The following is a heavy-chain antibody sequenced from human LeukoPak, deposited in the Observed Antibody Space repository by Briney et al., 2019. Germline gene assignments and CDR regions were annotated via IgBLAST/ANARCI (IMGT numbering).Heavy chain of an antibody. CDR2: ISGSGATT. D-gene: IGHD5-18*01. J-gene: IGHJ4*02. CDR1: GLTFSHHA. Sequence: GGSLGLSCALSGLTFSHHAISWVRQAPGKGLEWVSAISGSGATTYYADSVKGRFIISRDNSKNTLSLQMHSLRAEDTAVYYCAKEDTAGITPVLDYWGQGTLVTVSS. CDR3: AKEDTAGITPVLDY. V-gene: IGHV3-23*01.